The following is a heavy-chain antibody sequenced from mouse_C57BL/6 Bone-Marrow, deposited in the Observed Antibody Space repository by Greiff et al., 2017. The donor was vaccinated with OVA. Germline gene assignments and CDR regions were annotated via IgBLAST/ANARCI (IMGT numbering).Heavy chain of an antibody. D-gene: IGHD2-5*01. Sequence: VQLQQSGAELVRPGASVKLSCKASGYTFTDYYINWVKQRPGQGLEWIARIYPGSGNTYYNEKFKGKATLTAEKSSSTAYMQLSSLTSEDSAVYFCARSGAYYSNYDYFDYWDQGTTLTVSS. J-gene: IGHJ2*01. CDR3: ARSGAYYSNYDYFDY. CDR2: IYPGSGNT. V-gene: IGHV1-76*01. CDR1: GYTFTDYY.